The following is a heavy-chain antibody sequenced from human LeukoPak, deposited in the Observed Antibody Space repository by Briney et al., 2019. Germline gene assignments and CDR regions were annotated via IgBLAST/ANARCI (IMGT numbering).Heavy chain of an antibody. CDR2: INSDGSST. J-gene: IGHJ6*02. CDR1: GFTFSSYW. Sequence: PGGSLRLSCAASGFTFSSYWMHWVRQAPGKGLVWVSRINSDGSSTSYVDSVKGRFTISRDNAKNTLYLQMNSLRAEDTAVYYCARVSSSWYYYYYYGMDVWGQGTTVTVSS. V-gene: IGHV3-74*01. D-gene: IGHD6-13*01. CDR3: ARVSSSWYYYYYYGMDV.